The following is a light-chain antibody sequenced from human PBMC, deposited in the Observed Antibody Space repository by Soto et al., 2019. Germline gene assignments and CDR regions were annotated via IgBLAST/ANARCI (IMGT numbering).Light chain of an antibody. CDR2: DAS. CDR3: QQRTKWPLT. Sequence: DIVLTQSPATLSLSPGERATLSCRASQSVSSSLAWYQQKPGQAPRLLIYDASNRATGIPARFSGSGSGTDFTLTISSLEPEDFAVYYCQQRTKWPLTFGGGTKVEIK. J-gene: IGKJ4*01. CDR1: QSVSSS. V-gene: IGKV3-11*01.